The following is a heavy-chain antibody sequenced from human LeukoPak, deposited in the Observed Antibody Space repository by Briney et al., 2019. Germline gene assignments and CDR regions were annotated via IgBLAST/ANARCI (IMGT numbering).Heavy chain of an antibody. V-gene: IGHV3-7*03. Sequence: GGSLRLSCAASGFTFSSYWMSWVRQAPGKGLEWVANIKQGGSEKSYVDSVKGRFTISRDNSKNTLYLQMNSLRAEDTAVYYCAKATPGYYYDSSGYYSYFDYWGQGTLVTVSS. CDR2: IKQGGSEK. CDR3: AKATPGYYYDSSGYYSYFDY. J-gene: IGHJ4*02. CDR1: GFTFSSYW. D-gene: IGHD3-22*01.